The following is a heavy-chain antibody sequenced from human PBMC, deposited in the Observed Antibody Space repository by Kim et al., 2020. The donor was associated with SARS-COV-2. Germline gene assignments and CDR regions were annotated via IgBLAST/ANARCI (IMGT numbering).Heavy chain of an antibody. V-gene: IGHV3-30*04. CDR3: ARDVVQYYGSGCPLVSGLDV. J-gene: IGHJ6*02. D-gene: IGHD3-10*01. Sequence: GGSLRLSCAASGFTFSGYAMHWVRQGPGKGLEWVAIISYDGSTKYYADSVRGRFSISRDNSKNTVSLQMRSLSADDTAVYYCARDVVQYYGSGCPLVSGLDVWGQGTAVTVSS. CDR2: ISYDGSTK. CDR1: GFTFSGYA.